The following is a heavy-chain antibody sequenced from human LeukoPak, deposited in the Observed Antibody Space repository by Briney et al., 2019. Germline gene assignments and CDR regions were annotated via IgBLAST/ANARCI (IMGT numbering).Heavy chain of an antibody. CDR3: ARDISGWYSNNWFDY. D-gene: IGHD6-19*01. Sequence: GGSLRLSCAASGFTFSSYAMHWVRQAPGKGLEWVAVISYDGSNKYYADSVKGRFTISRDNSKNTLYLQMNSLRAEDTAVYYCARDISGWYSNNWFDYWGQGTLVTVSS. J-gene: IGHJ5*01. CDR2: ISYDGSNK. V-gene: IGHV3-30*01. CDR1: GFTFSSYA.